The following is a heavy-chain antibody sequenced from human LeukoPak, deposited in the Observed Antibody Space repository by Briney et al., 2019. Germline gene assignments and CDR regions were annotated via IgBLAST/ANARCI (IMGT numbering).Heavy chain of an antibody. V-gene: IGHV4-34*01. J-gene: IGHJ4*02. CDR1: GGSFSGYY. CDR3: ARAGAARLWNYFDY. D-gene: IGHD6-6*01. Sequence: SETLSLTCAVYGGSFSGYYWSWIRQPPGKGLEWIGEINHSGSTNYNPSLKSRVTISVDTSKNQFSLKLSSVTAADTAVYYCARAGAARLWNYFDYWGQGTLVTVSP. CDR2: INHSGST.